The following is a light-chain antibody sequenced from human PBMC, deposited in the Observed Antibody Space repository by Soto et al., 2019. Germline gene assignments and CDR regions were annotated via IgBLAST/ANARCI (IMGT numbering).Light chain of an antibody. CDR1: QSIGSN. V-gene: IGKV3-15*01. J-gene: IGKJ1*01. Sequence: EIVMTQSPATLSGSPGERATLSCRASQSIGSNLAWYQQKPGQAPRLLIFRASTRATGIPARFSGSGSGTEFSLTISSLQSEDFAIYYCQQYDNWPTWTFGQGTKVDI. CDR3: QQYDNWPTWT. CDR2: RAS.